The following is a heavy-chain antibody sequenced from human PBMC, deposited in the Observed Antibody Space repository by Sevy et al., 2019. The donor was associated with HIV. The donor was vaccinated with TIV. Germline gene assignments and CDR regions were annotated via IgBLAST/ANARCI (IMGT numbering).Heavy chain of an antibody. V-gene: IGHV3-30-3*01. CDR1: GFTFSSYA. Sequence: GGSLRLSCAASGFTFSSYAMHWVRQAPGKGLEWVAVISYDGSNKYYADSVKGRFTISRDNSKNTLYLQMNSLRAEDTAVYYCARKGDYYDSSGLGALLFDYWGQGTLVTVSS. CDR3: ARKGDYYDSSGLGALLFDY. D-gene: IGHD3-22*01. CDR2: ISYDGSNK. J-gene: IGHJ4*02.